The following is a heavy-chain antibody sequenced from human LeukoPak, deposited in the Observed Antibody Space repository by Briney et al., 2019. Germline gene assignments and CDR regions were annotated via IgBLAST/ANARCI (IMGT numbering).Heavy chain of an antibody. Sequence: SQTLSFTCTVSGGSISSGSYYWSWIRQPAGKGLEWIGRIYTSGSTNYNPSLKSRVTISVDTSKNQFSLKLSSVTAADTAVYYCARDRTPTDWYFDLWGRGTLVTVSS. J-gene: IGHJ2*01. CDR2: IYTSGST. CDR1: GGSISSGSYY. CDR3: ARDRTPTDWYFDL. D-gene: IGHD2-15*01. V-gene: IGHV4-61*02.